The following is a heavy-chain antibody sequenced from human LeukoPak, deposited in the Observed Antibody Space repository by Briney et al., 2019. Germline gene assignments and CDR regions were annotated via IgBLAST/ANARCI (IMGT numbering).Heavy chain of an antibody. CDR2: ISSNGGST. J-gene: IGHJ4*02. CDR3: ARSYSSSWYYTYHFFDY. CDR1: GFTFSSYA. D-gene: IGHD6-13*01. Sequence: GGSLRLSCAASGFTFSSYAMHWVRQAPGKGLEYVSAISSNGGSTYYANSVKGRFTISRDNSKNTLYLQMGSLRAEDMAVYYCARSYSSSWYYTYHFFDYWGQGTLVTVSS. V-gene: IGHV3-64*01.